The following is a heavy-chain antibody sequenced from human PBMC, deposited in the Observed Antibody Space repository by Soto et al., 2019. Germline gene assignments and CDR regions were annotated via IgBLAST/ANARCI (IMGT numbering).Heavy chain of an antibody. CDR1: GGTFSSYA. V-gene: IGHV1-69*13. D-gene: IGHD3-16*02. CDR2: IIPIFGTA. J-gene: IGHJ3*02. Sequence: SSVKVSCKASGGTFSSYAISWVRPAPLQGHEWMGGIIPIFGTANYAQKFQGRVTITADESTSTAYMELSSLRSDDTAVYYCADFHRHAFDIWGQGTMVKVS. CDR3: ADFHRHAFDI.